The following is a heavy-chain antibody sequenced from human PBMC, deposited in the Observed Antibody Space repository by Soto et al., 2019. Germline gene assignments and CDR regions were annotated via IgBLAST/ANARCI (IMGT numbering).Heavy chain of an antibody. CDR2: IYASGRA. CDR3: ARSSRSYFDL. CDR1: GGSISGGGYY. V-gene: IGHV4-31*03. Sequence: QVQLQESGPGLVKPSQTLSLTCTVSGGSISGGGYYWTWIRQHPGKGLEWIGYIYASGRAYYNPSLKSRVTISVDTSKDQFSLQLSSVTAADTAVYYCARSSRSYFDLWGQGTLVTVSS. J-gene: IGHJ4*02.